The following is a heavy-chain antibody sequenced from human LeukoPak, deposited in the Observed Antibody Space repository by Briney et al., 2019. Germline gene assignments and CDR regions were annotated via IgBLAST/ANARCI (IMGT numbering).Heavy chain of an antibody. V-gene: IGHV3-21*01. D-gene: IGHD6-13*01. CDR1: GFTFSSYS. CDR3: ARGGIAAAGRTGY. J-gene: IGHJ4*02. CDR2: ISSSSSYI. Sequence: GGSLRLSCAASGFTFSSYSMNWVRQAPGKGLEWVSSISSSSSYIYYADSVKGRFTISRDNAKNSLYLQMNSLRAEDTAVYYCARGGIAAAGRTGYWGQGTLVTVSS.